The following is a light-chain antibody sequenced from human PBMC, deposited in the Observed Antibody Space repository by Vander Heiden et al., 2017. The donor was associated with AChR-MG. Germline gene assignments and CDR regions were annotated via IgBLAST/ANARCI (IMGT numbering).Light chain of an antibody. J-gene: IGKJ3*01. CDR3: QQYNNWPRL. Sequence: EIVLTQSPAPLSVSPEESATLSCSASQSVSSNLAWYQQKPGQAPRLLIYGASTRATGIPARFSGSGSGTEFTLTISSLQAEDVAVYYCQQYNNWPRLFGPGTKVDIK. V-gene: IGKV3-15*01. CDR1: QSVSSN. CDR2: GAS.